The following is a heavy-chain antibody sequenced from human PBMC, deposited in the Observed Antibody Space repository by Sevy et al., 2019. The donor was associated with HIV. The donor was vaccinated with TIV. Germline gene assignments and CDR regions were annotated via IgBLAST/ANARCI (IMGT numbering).Heavy chain of an antibody. CDR3: AILVDPAMVTGDY. V-gene: IGHV3-11*01. Sequence: RGYLRLSCAASGFTFSDYYMSWIRQAPGKGLEWVSYISSSGSTIYYADSVKGRFTISRDNAKNSLYLQMNSLRTEDSAVYYCAILVDPAMVTGDYWGQGTMVLVSS. CDR2: ISSSGSTI. D-gene: IGHD5-18*01. J-gene: IGHJ4*02. CDR1: GFTFSDYY.